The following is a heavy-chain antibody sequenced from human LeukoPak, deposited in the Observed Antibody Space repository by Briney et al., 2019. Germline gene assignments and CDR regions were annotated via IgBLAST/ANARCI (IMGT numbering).Heavy chain of an antibody. CDR1: RYTFTGYY. CDR3: ARDGSGSYYITDY. CDR2: INPNSGGT. V-gene: IGHV1-2*02. Sequence: ASVKVSCKASRYTFTGYYMHWVRQAPGQGLEWMGWINPNSGGTNYAQKVQGRVTMARDTSISTAYMELSRLRSDDTAVYYCARDGSGSYYITDYWGQGTLVSVSS. D-gene: IGHD3-10*01. J-gene: IGHJ4*02.